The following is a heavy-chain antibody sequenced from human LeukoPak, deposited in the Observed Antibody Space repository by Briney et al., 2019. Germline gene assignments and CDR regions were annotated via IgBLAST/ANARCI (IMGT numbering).Heavy chain of an antibody. CDR3: AKGSGCTYGYPGY. V-gene: IGHV3-23*01. D-gene: IGHD5-18*01. J-gene: IGHJ4*02. CDR2: ISGSGNNT. CDR1: GFTYSSYA. Sequence: PGGSLRLSCAASGFTYSSYAMSWVRQAPGKGLEWVSAISGSGNNTYYADSVKGRFTISRDTSKNTLYLQMNSLRAEDTAVYYCAKGSGCTYGYPGYWGQGSLVTVSS.